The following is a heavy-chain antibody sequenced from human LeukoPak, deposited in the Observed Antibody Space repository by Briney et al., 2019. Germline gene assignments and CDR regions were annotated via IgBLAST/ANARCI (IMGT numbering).Heavy chain of an antibody. CDR1: GGSINSSNYY. CDR2: IFYSGVT. CDR3: ASLYCSSTSCYGYYYYYIDV. V-gene: IGHV4-39*07. J-gene: IGHJ6*03. Sequence: SETLSLTYTVSGGSINSSNYYWGWIRQPPGKGLEWIGSIFYSGVTYYNPSLKSRVTIPVDTSMKQFCLKLSSVTAADTAVYYCASLYCSSTSCYGYYYYYIDVWGKGTTVTVSS. D-gene: IGHD2-2*01.